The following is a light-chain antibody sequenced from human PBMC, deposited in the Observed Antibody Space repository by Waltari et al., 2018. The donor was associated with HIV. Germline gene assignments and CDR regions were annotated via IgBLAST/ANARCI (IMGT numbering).Light chain of an antibody. CDR1: SSNIGAGSD. CDR2: GNS. J-gene: IGLJ1*01. Sequence: QSVLTQPPSVSGAPGQRVTISCTGSSSNIGAGSDVHWYQQLPGTAPKLLIQGNSNRPSGVPDRFSGSKSGTSASLAITGLQAEDEADYYCQSYDSSLSGYVFGTGTKVTVL. V-gene: IGLV1-40*01. CDR3: QSYDSSLSGYV.